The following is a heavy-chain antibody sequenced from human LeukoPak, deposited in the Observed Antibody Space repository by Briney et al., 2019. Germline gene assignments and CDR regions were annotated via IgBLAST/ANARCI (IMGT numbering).Heavy chain of an antibody. J-gene: IGHJ4*02. V-gene: IGHV1-18*01. CDR1: GYTFTSYG. CDR2: ISAYNGNT. D-gene: IGHD6-13*01. CDR3: ARTPRIAAAVPSDY. Sequence: RASVKVSCKASGYTFTSYGISWVRQAPGQGLEWMGWISAYNGNTNYAQKLQGRVTMTTDTSTSTAYMELRSLRSDDTAVYYCARTPRIAAAVPSDYWGQGTLVTVSS.